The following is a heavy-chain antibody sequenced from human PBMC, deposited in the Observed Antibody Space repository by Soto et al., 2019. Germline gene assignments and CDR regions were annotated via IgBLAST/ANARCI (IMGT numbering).Heavy chain of an antibody. Sequence: PETLSLTCAVDGGSFSGYYWSWIRQTPGKGLEWIGEINHSGSTNYNPSLKSRVTISVDTSKNQFSLKLSSVTAADTAVYYCARGREEDIVVVVAATSVAAFDIWGQGTMVTVSS. CDR3: ARGREEDIVVVVAATSVAAFDI. CDR2: INHSGST. D-gene: IGHD2-15*01. J-gene: IGHJ3*02. V-gene: IGHV4-34*01. CDR1: GGSFSGYY.